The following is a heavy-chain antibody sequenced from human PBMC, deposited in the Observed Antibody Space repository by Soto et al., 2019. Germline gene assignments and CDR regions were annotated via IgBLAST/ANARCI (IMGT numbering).Heavy chain of an antibody. Sequence: QVQLVQSGAEVKKPGSSVKVSCKASGGTFSSYAISWVRQAPGQGLERMGGIIPICGTANYAQKFQGRVTITAEESTSIAYMERSSLRSEDTAAYYCAREGAAAAGTQIDYWCQGTLVTVSS. CDR1: GGTFSSYA. D-gene: IGHD6-13*01. CDR2: IIPICGTA. J-gene: IGHJ4*02. V-gene: IGHV1-69*01. CDR3: AREGAAAAGTQIDY.